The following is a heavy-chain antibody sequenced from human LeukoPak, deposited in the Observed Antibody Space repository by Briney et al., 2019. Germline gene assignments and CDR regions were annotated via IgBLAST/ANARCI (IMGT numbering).Heavy chain of an antibody. CDR1: GFTVSSNY. J-gene: IGHJ4*02. Sequence: GGSLRLSCAASGFTVSSNYMSWVRQAPGKGLEGVSVIYSGGSTYYADSVEGRFTISRDNSKNTLYLQMNSLRAEDTAVYYCARDDIAAAGNIDYWGQGTLVTVSS. CDR3: ARDDIAAAGNIDY. D-gene: IGHD6-13*01. CDR2: IYSGGST. V-gene: IGHV3-66*02.